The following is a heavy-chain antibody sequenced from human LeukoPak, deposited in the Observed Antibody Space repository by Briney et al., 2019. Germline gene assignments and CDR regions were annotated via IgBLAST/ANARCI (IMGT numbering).Heavy chain of an antibody. CDR2: ISSSSSYI. CDR1: GFTFSSYS. J-gene: IGHJ4*02. Sequence: SGGSLRLSCAASGFTFSSYSMNWVRQAPGKGLEWVSSISSSSSYIYYADSVKGRFTISRDNAKNSLYLQMNSLRAEDTAVYYCAGSASGYYDYWGQGTLVTVSS. D-gene: IGHD3-3*01. CDR3: AGSASGYYDY. V-gene: IGHV3-21*01.